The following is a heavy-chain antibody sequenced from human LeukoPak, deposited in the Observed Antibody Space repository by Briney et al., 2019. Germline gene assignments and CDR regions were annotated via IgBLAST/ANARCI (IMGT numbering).Heavy chain of an antibody. D-gene: IGHD3-10*01. J-gene: IGHJ6*03. CDR3: ARERTYYYGSGNQPILYYYYYMDV. Sequence: ASVKVSCKAYGYTFTRSYMHWVRQAPGQGPEWMGVINPSGDSTNYAQKFQGRVTMTRNTSISTAYMELSSLRSEDTAVYYCARERTYYYGSGNQPILYYYYYMDVWGKGTTVTISS. V-gene: IGHV1-46*01. CDR2: INPSGDST. CDR1: GYTFTRSY.